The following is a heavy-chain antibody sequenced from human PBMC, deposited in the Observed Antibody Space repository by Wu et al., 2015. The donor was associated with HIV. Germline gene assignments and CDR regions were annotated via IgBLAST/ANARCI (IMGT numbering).Heavy chain of an antibody. Sequence: QVQLLQSGAEVKNPGSSVRVSCKASGATFTSYALSWVRQAPGQGLEWMGRLIPMYGTANYAQKFQGRVTITADESTSTAYMDVSSLRSDDTAVYYCARIELGLRGSSWYNHDYWGQGTLVTVSS. CDR2: LIPMYGTA. J-gene: IGHJ4*02. CDR1: GATFTSYA. D-gene: IGHD6-13*01. CDR3: ARIELGLRGSSWYNHDY. V-gene: IGHV1-69*13.